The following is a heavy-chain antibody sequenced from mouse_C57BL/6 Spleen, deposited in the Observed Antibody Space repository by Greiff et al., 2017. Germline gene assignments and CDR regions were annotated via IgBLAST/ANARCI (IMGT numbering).Heavy chain of an antibody. J-gene: IGHJ4*01. V-gene: IGHV1-61*01. CDR3: ARRGYYGIYAIDY. D-gene: IGHD1-1*01. CDR2: LSPSSRET. Sequence: VQLQQPGAELVRPGSSVKLSCKASGYTFTSYWMAWVKQRPGQGLAWIGHLSPSSRETHYNQKFKDKATLTVDKSSSTAYMQLSSLTSEDSAVYYCARRGYYGIYAIDYWGQGTTVTVSS. CDR1: GYTFTSYW.